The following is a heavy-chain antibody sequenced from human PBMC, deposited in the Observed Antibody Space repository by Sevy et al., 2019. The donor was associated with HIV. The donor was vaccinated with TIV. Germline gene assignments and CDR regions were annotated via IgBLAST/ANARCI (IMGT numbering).Heavy chain of an antibody. Sequence: RGSLRLSCAASGFTFSTYAMHWVRQAPGKGLEWVAVISYDGSNTYYADSVKGRFTISRDSSKNTLYLQMNSLRAEDTAVYFCARDGGYDSRGYDLSNYWGQGTLVTVSS. CDR3: ARDGGYDSRGYDLSNY. D-gene: IGHD3-22*01. CDR1: GFTFSTYA. V-gene: IGHV3-30*04. CDR2: ISYDGSNT. J-gene: IGHJ4*02.